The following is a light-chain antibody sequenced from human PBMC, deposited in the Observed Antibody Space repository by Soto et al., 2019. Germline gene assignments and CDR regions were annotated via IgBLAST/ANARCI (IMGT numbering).Light chain of an antibody. CDR2: EVN. J-gene: IGLJ1*01. CDR1: SSDVGAYTY. V-gene: IGLV2-8*01. Sequence: QSALTQPPSASGSPGQSVTISCTGTSSDVGAYTYVSWYQQHPGKAPKLVIFEVNKRPSGVPDRFSGSKSGNTASLTVSGLRTEDEADYYCTSYAGRNNFVFGTGTKLTVL. CDR3: TSYAGRNNFV.